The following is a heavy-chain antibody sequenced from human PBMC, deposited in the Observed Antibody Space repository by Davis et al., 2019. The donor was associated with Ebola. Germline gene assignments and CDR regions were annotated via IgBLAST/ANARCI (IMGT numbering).Heavy chain of an antibody. J-gene: IGHJ4*02. Sequence: PGGSLRLSCAASGFTFSSYGMHWVRQAPGKGLEWVAVISYDGSNKYYADSVKGRFTISRDNSKNTLYLQMNSLRAEDTAVYYCAKGCGGDCYSWPGGDYWGQGTLVTVSS. CDR2: ISYDGSNK. D-gene: IGHD2-21*02. CDR1: GFTFSSYG. CDR3: AKGCGGDCYSWPGGDY. V-gene: IGHV3-30*18.